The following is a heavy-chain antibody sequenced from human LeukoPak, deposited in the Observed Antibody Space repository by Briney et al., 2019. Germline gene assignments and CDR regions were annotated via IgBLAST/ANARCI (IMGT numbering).Heavy chain of an antibody. CDR3: AREISGGRYFDY. Sequence: GGSLRLSCAALGFTFSSYWMSWVRQAPGKGLEWVANIKLDGSEKYYVDSVKGRFTISRDNAKNSQYLQMNSLRAEDTAVYYCAREISGGRYFDYGGQGTLVTVSS. V-gene: IGHV3-7*01. D-gene: IGHD3-16*01. CDR2: IKLDGSEK. CDR1: GFTFSSYW. J-gene: IGHJ4*02.